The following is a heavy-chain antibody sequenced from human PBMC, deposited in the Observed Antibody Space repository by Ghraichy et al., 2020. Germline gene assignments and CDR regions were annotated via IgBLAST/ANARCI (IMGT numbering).Heavy chain of an antibody. CDR1: GFSLSTSGVG. V-gene: IGHV2-5*02. CDR3: ARRTYYYDSSGYYNWFDP. CDR2: IYWDDDK. J-gene: IGHJ5*02. D-gene: IGHD3-22*01. Sequence: SGPTMVKPTQTLTLTCTFSGFSLSTSGVGVGWIRQPPGKALEWLALIYWDDDKRYSPSLKSRHTITKDTSKNQVVLTMTNMDPVDTATYYCARRTYYYDSSGYYNWFDPWGQGTLVTVSS.